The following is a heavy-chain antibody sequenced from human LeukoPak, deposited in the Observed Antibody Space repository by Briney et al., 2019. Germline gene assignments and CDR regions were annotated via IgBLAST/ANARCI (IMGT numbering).Heavy chain of an antibody. D-gene: IGHD2-15*01. Sequence: GASVKVSCKASGYAFTSYDINWVRQATGQGLEWMGWMNPNSGNTGYAQKFQGRVTITRNTSISTAYMELSSLRSEDTAVYYCARGLGYCSGGSCYRRFDPWGQGTLVTVSS. CDR1: GYAFTSYD. J-gene: IGHJ5*02. CDR2: MNPNSGNT. V-gene: IGHV1-8*03. CDR3: ARGLGYCSGGSCYRRFDP.